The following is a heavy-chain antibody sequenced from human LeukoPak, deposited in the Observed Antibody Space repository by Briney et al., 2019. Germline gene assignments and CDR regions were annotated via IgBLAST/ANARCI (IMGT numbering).Heavy chain of an antibody. D-gene: IGHD6-13*01. CDR3: ARETATGVTSSWYYDC. CDR2: ITSDGGGT. J-gene: IGHJ4*02. CDR1: GFMFSHSS. V-gene: IGHV3-64*01. Sequence: GGSLRLSCAASGFMFSHSSIPWFRQPPGKGLEYVSAITSDGGGTFYANSVKGRFTISRDNSKDTLSLHMASLTTEDTAVYYCARETATGVTSSWYYDCWGQGTLVTVSS.